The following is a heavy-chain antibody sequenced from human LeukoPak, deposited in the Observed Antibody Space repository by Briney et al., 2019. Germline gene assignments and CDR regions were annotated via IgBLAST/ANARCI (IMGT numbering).Heavy chain of an antibody. CDR2: IYPGDSDT. CDR1: GYSFTSYW. CDR3: ARLSHYYGSGKQGSYY. Sequence: GEPLKISCKGSGYSFTSYWIGWVRQMPGKGLEWMGIIYPGDSDTRYSPSFQGQVTISADKSISTAYLQWSSLKASDTAMYYCARLSHYYGSGKQGSYYWGQGTLVTVSS. V-gene: IGHV5-51*01. D-gene: IGHD3-10*01. J-gene: IGHJ4*02.